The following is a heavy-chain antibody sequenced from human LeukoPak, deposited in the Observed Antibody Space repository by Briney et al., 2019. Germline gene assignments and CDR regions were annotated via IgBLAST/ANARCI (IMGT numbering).Heavy chain of an antibody. V-gene: IGHV3-23*01. D-gene: IGHD3-3*01. CDR1: GLTFGSYA. CDR3: AELRAYDFWSGERAFDI. Sequence: PGGSLRLSCAASGLTFGSYAMSWVRQAPGKGLEWVSTMSDYGDNTHYTDSVTGRFTISRGNSRNTLVLEMKNLRGEGTGVYYCAELRAYDFWSGERAFDIWGQGTMVTVSA. CDR2: MSDYGDNT. J-gene: IGHJ3*02.